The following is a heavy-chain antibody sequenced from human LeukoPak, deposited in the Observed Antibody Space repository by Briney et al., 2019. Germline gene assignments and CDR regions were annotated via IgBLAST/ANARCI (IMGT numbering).Heavy chain of an antibody. CDR2: INHSGST. CDR1: GGSFSGYY. V-gene: IGHV4-34*01. J-gene: IGHJ5*02. D-gene: IGHD1-1*01. Sequence: SETLSLTCAVYGGSFSGYYWSWIRQPPGKGLEWIGEINHSGSTNYNPSLKSRVTISVDTSKNQFSLRLSSVTAADTAIYYCARQLALSPRGRFSWFDPWGQGTLVTVSS. CDR3: ARQLALSPRGRFSWFDP.